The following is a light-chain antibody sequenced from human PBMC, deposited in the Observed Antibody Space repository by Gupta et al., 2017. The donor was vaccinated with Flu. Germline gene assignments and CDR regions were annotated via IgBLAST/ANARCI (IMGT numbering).Light chain of an antibody. V-gene: IGLV1-51*01. CDR2: DNN. Sequence: KVTISCSGSSSNIGNNYVSWYQQLPGTAPKLLIYDNNKRPSGIPDRFSGSKSGTSATLSITGLQTGEEADYYCGTWDSSLSAVVFGGGTKLTVL. J-gene: IGLJ2*01. CDR1: SSNIGNNY. CDR3: GTWDSSLSAVV.